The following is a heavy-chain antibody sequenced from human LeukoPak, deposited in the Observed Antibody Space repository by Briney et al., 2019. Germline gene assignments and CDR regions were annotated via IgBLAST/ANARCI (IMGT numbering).Heavy chain of an antibody. D-gene: IGHD3-3*01. CDR3: ARDHYDFWSGYSKIRYYYYYMDV. CDR1: GGSISSYY. CDR2: IYYSGST. V-gene: IGHV4-59*01. J-gene: IGHJ6*03. Sequence: SETLSLSCTASGGSISSYYWSWIRQPPGKGLEWIGYIYYSGSTNYNPSLKSRVTISVDTSKNQFSLKLSSVTAADTAVYYCARDHYDFWSGYSKIRYYYYYMDVWGKGTTVTVSS.